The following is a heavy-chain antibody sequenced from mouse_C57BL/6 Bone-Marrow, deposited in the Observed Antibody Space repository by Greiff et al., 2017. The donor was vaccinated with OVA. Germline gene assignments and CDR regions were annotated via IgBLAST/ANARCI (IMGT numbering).Heavy chain of an antibody. CDR3: ARRGDPHYFDY. CDR1: GFTFSSYG. D-gene: IGHD2-13*01. CDR2: ISSGGSYT. V-gene: IGHV5-6*02. Sequence: EVKLMESGGDLVKPGGSLQLSCAASGFTFSSYGMSWVRQTPDKRLEWVATISSGGSYTYYPDSVKGRFTISRDNAKNTLYLQMSSLKSEDTAMYYCARRGDPHYFDYWGQGTTLTVSS. J-gene: IGHJ2*01.